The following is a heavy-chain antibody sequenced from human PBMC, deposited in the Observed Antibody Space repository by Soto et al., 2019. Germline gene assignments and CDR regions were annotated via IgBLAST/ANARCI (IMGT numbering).Heavy chain of an antibody. CDR3: AKEGYYYYYMDV. V-gene: IGHV3-9*01. Sequence: PGGSLRLSCAASGFTFDDYAMHWVRQAPGKGLEWVSGISWNSGSIGYADSVKGRFTISRDNAKNSLYLQMNSLRAEDTALYYCAKEGYYYYYMDVWGKGTTVTVSS. CDR2: ISWNSGSI. CDR1: GFTFDDYA. J-gene: IGHJ6*03.